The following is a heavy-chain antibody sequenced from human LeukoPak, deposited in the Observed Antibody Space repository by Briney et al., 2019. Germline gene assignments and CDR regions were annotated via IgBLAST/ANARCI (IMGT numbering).Heavy chain of an antibody. V-gene: IGHV5-10-1*01. CDR3: ARHMVPKLGYCSSTSCPVFYYGVDV. Sequence: GESLKISCKGSGYSFTSYWISWVRQMPGKGLEWMGRIDPSDSYTNYSPSFQGHVTISADKSISTAYLQWSSLKASDTAMYYCARHMVPKLGYCSSTSCPVFYYGVDVWGKGTTVTVSS. CDR1: GYSFTSYW. D-gene: IGHD2-2*01. CDR2: IDPSDSYT. J-gene: IGHJ6*04.